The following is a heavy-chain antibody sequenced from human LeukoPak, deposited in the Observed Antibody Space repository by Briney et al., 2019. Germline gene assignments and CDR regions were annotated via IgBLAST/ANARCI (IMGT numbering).Heavy chain of an antibody. D-gene: IGHD5-24*01. CDR1: GGSTSSYY. Sequence: PSETLSLTCTVSGGSTSSYYWSWIRQPPGKGLEWIGYIYYSGSTNYNPSLKSRVTISVDTSKNQFSLKLSSVTAADTAVYYCARDHKMYYFDYWGQGTLVTVSS. J-gene: IGHJ4*02. CDR2: IYYSGST. V-gene: IGHV4-59*01. CDR3: ARDHKMYYFDY.